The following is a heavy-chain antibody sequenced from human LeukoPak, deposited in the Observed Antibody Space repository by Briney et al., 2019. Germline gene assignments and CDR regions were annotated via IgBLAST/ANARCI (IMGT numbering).Heavy chain of an antibody. CDR1: GGSISSSSYY. V-gene: IGHV4-39*01. J-gene: IGHJ2*01. D-gene: IGHD1-1*01. Sequence: SETLSLTCTVSGGSISSSSYYWGWIRQPPGKGLEWIGSIYYSGSTYYNPSLKSRVTISVDTSKNQFSLKLSSVTAADTAVYYCARVGSYNYWYFDLWGRGTLVTVSS. CDR3: ARVGSYNYWYFDL. CDR2: IYYSGST.